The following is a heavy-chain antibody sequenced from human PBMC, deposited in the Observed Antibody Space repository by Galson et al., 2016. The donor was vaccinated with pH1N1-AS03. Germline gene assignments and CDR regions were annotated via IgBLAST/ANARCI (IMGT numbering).Heavy chain of an antibody. J-gene: IGHJ6*02. D-gene: IGHD2-2*01. CDR3: ARDPRGPCTSATCATSYYFGMDV. Sequence: SVKVSCKASGYTFTGFYVHWVRQAPGQGLEWMGWIDPNSGVTNYAQKFQAWVTMTRDTSVSTAYMELYGLKSDDTAVYYCARDPRGPCTSATCATSYYFGMDVWGQGTTVIVSS. CDR1: GYTFTGFY. V-gene: IGHV1-2*04. CDR2: IDPNSGVT.